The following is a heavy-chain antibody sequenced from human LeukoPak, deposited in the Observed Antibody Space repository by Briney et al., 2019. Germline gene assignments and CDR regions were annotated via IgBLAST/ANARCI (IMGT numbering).Heavy chain of an antibody. CDR1: GFTFSSYE. J-gene: IGHJ6*04. V-gene: IGHV3-48*03. CDR2: ISSRGSTI. Sequence: GGSLRLSCAASGFTFSSYEVNWVRQAPGKGLEWGSYISSRGSTIYYADSVKGRFTISRDNAKNSLYLQMNSLTAEDTAVYYCARLGWYYDILTGYSYYYYGMDVWGKGTTVTVSS. CDR3: ARLGWYYDILTGYSYYYYGMDV. D-gene: IGHD3-9*01.